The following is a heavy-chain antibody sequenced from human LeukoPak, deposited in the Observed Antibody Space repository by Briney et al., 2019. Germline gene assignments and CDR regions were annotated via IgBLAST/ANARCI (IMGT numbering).Heavy chain of an antibody. CDR3: AAQNQLLWVGGGFDY. CDR1: GYTLTELS. V-gene: IGHV1-2*02. Sequence: GASVKVSCKVSGYTLTELSMHWVRQAPGQGLEWMGWINPNSGGTNYTQKFQGRVTMTRDTSISTAYMELSRLRSDDTAVYYCAAQNQLLWVGGGFDYWGQGTLVTVSS. D-gene: IGHD2-2*01. J-gene: IGHJ4*02. CDR2: INPNSGGT.